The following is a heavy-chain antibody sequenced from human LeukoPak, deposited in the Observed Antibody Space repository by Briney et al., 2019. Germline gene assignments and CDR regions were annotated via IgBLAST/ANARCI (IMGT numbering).Heavy chain of an antibody. V-gene: IGHV3-7*01. CDR2: INQDAREI. CDR1: GFTFSRYW. Sequence: GGSLRLSCAAAGFTFSRYWMNWYRQAPGKGLEWVGNINQDAREINYADSVRGRFTISRDNAKNSLHLQMNSLRAEDTAVYYCATDRDNSDWQKRFDSWGQGTLVTVSS. J-gene: IGHJ4*02. CDR3: ATDRDNSDWQKRFDS. D-gene: IGHD2-21*02.